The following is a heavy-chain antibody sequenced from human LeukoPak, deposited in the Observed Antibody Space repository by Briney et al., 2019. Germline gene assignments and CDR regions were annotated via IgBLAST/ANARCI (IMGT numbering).Heavy chain of an antibody. D-gene: IGHD2-2*01. CDR1: GYTFTSYY. Sequence: ASVKVSCKASGYTFTSYYMHWVRQAPGQGLEWMGIINPSGGTTSYAQKFQGRVTMTRDMSTRTVYMELSSLRSEDMARYYCARGRGPPNTNRDFYFYYYMDVWGTGTTVTVSS. J-gene: IGHJ6*03. CDR3: ARGRGPPNTNRDFYFYYYMDV. CDR2: INPSGGTT. V-gene: IGHV1-46*01.